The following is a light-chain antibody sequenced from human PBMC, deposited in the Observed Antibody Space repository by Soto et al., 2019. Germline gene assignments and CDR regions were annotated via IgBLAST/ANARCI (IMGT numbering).Light chain of an antibody. CDR2: DVS. V-gene: IGLV2-11*01. CDR1: SSDVGTYDF. CDR3: CLYAVTFYV. J-gene: IGLJ1*01. Sequence: QSLLAQPRSVSLSPGQSVTISCSGTSSDVGTYDFVSWYQQHPGKAPRLMIFDVSERPSGVPDHFSGSKSGNTASLTISGLQAEDEADYYCCLYAVTFYVFGTGTKVTVL.